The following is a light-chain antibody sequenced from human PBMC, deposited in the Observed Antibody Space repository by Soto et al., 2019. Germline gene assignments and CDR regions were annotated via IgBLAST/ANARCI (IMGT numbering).Light chain of an antibody. J-gene: IGKJ1*01. CDR1: QSVRSSY. V-gene: IGKV3-20*01. Sequence: EIVLTQSPGTLSLSPGERATLNCRASQSVRSSYLAWYQQQPGQAPRLLIYGISSRATGIPDRFSGSGSGTDFTLTISRLEPEDFAVYYCQQYGTSRTFGQGTKVDIK. CDR3: QQYGTSRT. CDR2: GIS.